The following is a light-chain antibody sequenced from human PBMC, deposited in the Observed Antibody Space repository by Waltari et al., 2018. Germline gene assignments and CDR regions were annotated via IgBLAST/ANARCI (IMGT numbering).Light chain of an antibody. CDR1: QSIGSR. Sequence: EIVLTQSPDFQSVTQEEKVTITCRASQSIGSRLNWYQQKPNQSPKLLIKDASQSISGVPSRFSGSGSGTDFTLTINSLEAEDAAVYYCHQIASLPRTFGPGTKVEIK. CDR2: DAS. CDR3: HQIASLPRT. J-gene: IGKJ1*01. V-gene: IGKV6D-21*02.